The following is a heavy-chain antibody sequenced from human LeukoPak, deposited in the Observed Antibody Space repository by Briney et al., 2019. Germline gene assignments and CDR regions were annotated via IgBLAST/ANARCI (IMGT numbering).Heavy chain of an antibody. D-gene: IGHD3-22*01. Sequence: GGSLRLSCTASGFTFSTYAMSWVRQAPGKGLEWVSAISGSGGSTYYADSVKGRFTISRDNSKNTLYLQMNSLRAEDTAVYYCAKDVGGVQDYYYDSSGYGWGQGTLVTVSS. CDR3: AKDVGGVQDYYYDSSGYG. CDR1: GFTFSTYA. J-gene: IGHJ4*02. V-gene: IGHV3-23*01. CDR2: ISGSGGST.